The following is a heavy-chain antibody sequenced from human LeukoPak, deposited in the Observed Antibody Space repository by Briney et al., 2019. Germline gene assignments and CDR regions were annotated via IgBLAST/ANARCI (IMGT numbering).Heavy chain of an antibody. D-gene: IGHD3-10*01. CDR1: GGSISSYY. CDR2: IYYSGST. J-gene: IGHJ4*02. V-gene: IGHV4-59*01. Sequence: SETLSLTCTVSGGSISSYYWSWIRQPPGKGLEWIGYIYYSGSTNYNPSLKSRVTISVDTSKNQFSLKLSSVTAADTAVYYCASSNVLLWFGESFYFDYWGQGTLVTVSS. CDR3: ASSNVLLWFGESFYFDY.